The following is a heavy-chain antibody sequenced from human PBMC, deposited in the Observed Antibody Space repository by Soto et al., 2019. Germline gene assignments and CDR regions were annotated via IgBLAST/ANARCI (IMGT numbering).Heavy chain of an antibody. V-gene: IGHV3-11*04. D-gene: IGHD5-12*01. Sequence: QVQLVESGGALVKPGGSLRLSCAASGFTFSDYYMSWIRQTPGKGLEWLSYITESGHAAEYADSARGRFTISRDNNKNSLYLQMNSLRVDDTGVYYCARAIRGYGAYGGYLGQGTLVTVSS. CDR3: ARAIRGYGAYGGY. J-gene: IGHJ4*02. CDR1: GFTFSDYY. CDR2: ITESGHAA.